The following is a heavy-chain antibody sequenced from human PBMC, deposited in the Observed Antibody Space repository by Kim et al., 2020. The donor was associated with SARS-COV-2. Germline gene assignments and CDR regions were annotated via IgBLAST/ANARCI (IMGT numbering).Heavy chain of an antibody. CDR3: STGTSVGG. J-gene: IGHJ4*02. Sequence: GGRMDYAAPGKGRLTISREDSKNTVYLQMNSLKTEDTAVYYCSTGTSVGGWGQGTLVTVSS. V-gene: IGHV3-15*01. CDR2: GGRM. D-gene: IGHD1-26*01.